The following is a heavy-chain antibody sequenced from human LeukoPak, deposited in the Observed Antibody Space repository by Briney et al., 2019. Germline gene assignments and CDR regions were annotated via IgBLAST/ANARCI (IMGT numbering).Heavy chain of an antibody. V-gene: IGHV3-30-3*01. CDR3: ARTRNYDILKDAFDI. J-gene: IGHJ3*02. Sequence: GGSLRLSCAATGFTFSSYAMHWVRQAPGKGLEWVAVISYDGSNKYYADSVKGRFTISRDNSKNTLYLQMNSLRAEDTAVYYCARTRNYDILKDAFDIWGQGTMVTVSS. CDR1: GFTFSSYA. CDR2: ISYDGSNK. D-gene: IGHD3-9*01.